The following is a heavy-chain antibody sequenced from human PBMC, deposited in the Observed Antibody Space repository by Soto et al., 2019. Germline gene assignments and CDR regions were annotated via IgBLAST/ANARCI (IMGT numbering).Heavy chain of an antibody. CDR1: GGSFIGYY. Sequence: SETLSLTCAVYGGSFIGYYCICIRHPPCKWLEWIVEINHSGSTNYNPSLKSRVTISVDTSKNQFSLKLSSVTAADTAVYYCARSWMEYSGYDDYYYYYGMDVWGQGTTVTVSS. J-gene: IGHJ6*02. V-gene: IGHV4-34*01. CDR3: ARSWMEYSGYDDYYYYYGMDV. D-gene: IGHD5-12*01. CDR2: INHSGST.